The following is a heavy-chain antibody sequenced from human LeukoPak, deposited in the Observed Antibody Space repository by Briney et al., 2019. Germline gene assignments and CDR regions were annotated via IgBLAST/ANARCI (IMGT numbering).Heavy chain of an antibody. CDR2: MYSGGTT. J-gene: IGHJ3*02. Sequence: SETLSLTSTAPVGSINGSNWTWFGQPPGKGLDWFGYMYSGGTTNYSPSLKSRVTISEDMSKNQFSLKLTSVTAADTAVYYCARHSGHSSTNDAFDIWGQGTMVIVSS. D-gene: IGHD6-13*01. V-gene: IGHV4-59*13. CDR3: ARHSGHSSTNDAFDI. CDR1: VGSINGSN.